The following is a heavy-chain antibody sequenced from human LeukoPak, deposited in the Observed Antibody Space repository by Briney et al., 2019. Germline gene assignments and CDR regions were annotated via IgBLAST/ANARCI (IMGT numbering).Heavy chain of an antibody. D-gene: IGHD5-12*01. V-gene: IGHV4-4*07. CDR3: ARDPRGYSGYGPGVYFDY. CDR1: GGSISSYY. J-gene: IGHJ4*02. CDR2: IYTSGST. Sequence: PSETLSLTCTVSGGSISSYYWSWIRQPAGKGLEWIGRIYTSGSTNYNPSLKSRVTMSVDTSKNQFFLKLSSVTAADTAVYYCARDPRGYSGYGPGVYFDYWGQGTLVTVSS.